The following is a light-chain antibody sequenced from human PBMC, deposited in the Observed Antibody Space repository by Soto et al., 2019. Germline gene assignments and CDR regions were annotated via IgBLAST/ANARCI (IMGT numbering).Light chain of an antibody. CDR3: QQRSNWPRT. CDR1: QSVSSSY. V-gene: IGKV3-11*01. Sequence: ILLTPSPFTLSFSPGASATLSCRASQSVSSSYLAWYQQKPGQAPRLLIYDASNRATGIPARFSGSGSGTDFTLTISSLEPEDFAVYYCQQRSNWPRTFGQGTKVDIK. J-gene: IGKJ1*01. CDR2: DAS.